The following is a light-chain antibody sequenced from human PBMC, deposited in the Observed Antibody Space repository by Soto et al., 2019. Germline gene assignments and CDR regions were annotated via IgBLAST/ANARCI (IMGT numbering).Light chain of an antibody. CDR2: VGTGGIVG. CDR1: SGYTNYK. J-gene: IGLJ1*01. CDR3: GAEHDSGNNYVYV. Sequence: QPVLTQPPSASASLGASVTLTCTLNSGYTNYKVDWYQQRQGKGPRFVMRVGTGGIVGYKGDGIPDRFSVLGSGLNRYLTIKNIQEEDESDYHCGAEHDSGNNYVYVFGTGTKVTVL. V-gene: IGLV9-49*01.